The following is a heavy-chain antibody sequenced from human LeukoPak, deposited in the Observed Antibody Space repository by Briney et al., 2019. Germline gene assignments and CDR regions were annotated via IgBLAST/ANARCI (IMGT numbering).Heavy chain of an antibody. Sequence: SETLSLTCTVSGGSISSSSYYWGWIRQPPGKGLEWIGSIYYSGSTYYNPSPKSRVTISVDTSKNQFSLKLSSVTAADTAVYYCARLSSEVVAASFSYFDYWGQGTLVTVSS. J-gene: IGHJ4*02. D-gene: IGHD2-15*01. V-gene: IGHV4-39*01. CDR2: IYYSGST. CDR3: ARLSSEVVAASFSYFDY. CDR1: GGSISSSSYY.